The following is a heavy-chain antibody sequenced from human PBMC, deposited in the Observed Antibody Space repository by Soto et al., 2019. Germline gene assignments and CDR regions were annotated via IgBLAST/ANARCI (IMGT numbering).Heavy chain of an antibody. CDR1: RGSISGYY. V-gene: IGHV4-59*13. D-gene: IGHD2-21*02. CDR3: ARDLWGYCGTDCYPLDV. J-gene: IGHJ6*02. Sequence: SKTPSLTCTVSRGSISGYYCSWILQPPGKGLEWIGYMYNTGSTVYNPSFKSRVTISVDTSKNQFSLKLNSVTAADTAVYYCARDLWGYCGTDCYPLDVWGQGTTVTVS. CDR2: MYNTGST.